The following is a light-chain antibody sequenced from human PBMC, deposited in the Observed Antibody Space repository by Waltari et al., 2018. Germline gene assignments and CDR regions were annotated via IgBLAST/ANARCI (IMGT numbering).Light chain of an antibody. CDR1: SLRSYY. V-gene: IGLV3-19*01. Sequence: SSELTQDPAVSVALGQTVRITCQGDSLRSYYASWYQQKPGQAPVLVIYGKTNRPSGIPDRFSGSSSGNTASLTITGAQAEDEADYYCNSRDSSGNSYVFGTGTKVTVL. CDR2: GKT. CDR3: NSRDSSGNSYV. J-gene: IGLJ1*01.